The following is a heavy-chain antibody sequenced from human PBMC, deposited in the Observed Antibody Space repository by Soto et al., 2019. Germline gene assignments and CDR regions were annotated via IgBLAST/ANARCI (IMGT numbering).Heavy chain of an antibody. CDR1: TDSSSFTNSY. V-gene: IGHV4-39*01. J-gene: IGHJ4*02. CDR3: ARHRIEVFWRGFDF. CDR2: SSYNGGT. Sequence: LSLTCTVSTDSSSFTNSYWGWIRQPPGKGLQWIGSSSYNGGTFYNLSLKGRVVISFDTSKKQSSLQVTSVTAADTAVYFCARHRIEVFWRGFDFWGQGSPVTVSS. D-gene: IGHD3-10*01.